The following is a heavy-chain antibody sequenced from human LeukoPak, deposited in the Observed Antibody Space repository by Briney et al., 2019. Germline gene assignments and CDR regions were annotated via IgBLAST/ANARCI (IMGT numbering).Heavy chain of an antibody. V-gene: IGHV1-18*04. J-gene: IGHJ4*02. CDR2: ISTQSGNT. CDR3: ARGAYGDK. D-gene: IGHD4-17*01. CDR1: GYTFTSYY. Sequence: RASVKVSCKASGYTFTSYYMHWVRQAPGQGLEWMGWISTQSGNTNYAQKVQGRLTLTTDRSTNTAYMELRSLRSDDTAVYYCARGAYGDKWGQGTMVTVSS.